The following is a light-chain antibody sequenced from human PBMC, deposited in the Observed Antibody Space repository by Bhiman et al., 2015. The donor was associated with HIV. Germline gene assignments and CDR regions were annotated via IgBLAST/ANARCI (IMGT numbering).Light chain of an antibody. J-gene: IGLJ3*02. Sequence: LTQPHSVSESPGKTVTISCNRTSGTFVSTSVQWYQHHPGKAPKLMIYDVSERPSGVPDRFSGSKSGNTASLTISGLQAEDEADYFCCSYAGSYTWVFGGGTKLTVL. CDR2: DVS. CDR3: CSYAGSYTWV. CDR1: SGTFVSTS. V-gene: IGLV2-11*01.